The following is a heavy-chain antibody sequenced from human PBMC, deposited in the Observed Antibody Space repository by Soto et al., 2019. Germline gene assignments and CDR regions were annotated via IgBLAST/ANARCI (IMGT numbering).Heavy chain of an antibody. V-gene: IGHV3-30-3*01. CDR1: GFTFSSYV. J-gene: IGHJ4*02. Sequence: QVQLVESGGGVVQPWRSLRLSCAASGFTFSSYVMHWVRQAPGKGLEWVAVISYDGINKYYADSVKGRFTISRDNSKNTLYLQMNSLRAEDTAVYYCARVGRGVAGIDYWGQGTLVTVSS. CDR3: ARVGRGVAGIDY. D-gene: IGHD6-19*01. CDR2: ISYDGINK.